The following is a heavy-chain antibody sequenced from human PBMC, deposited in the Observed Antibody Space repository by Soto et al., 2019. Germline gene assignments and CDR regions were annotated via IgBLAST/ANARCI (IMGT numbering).Heavy chain of an antibody. V-gene: IGHV1-69*01. CDR2: IIPIFGTA. CDR3: ASETGYYYYGMDV. J-gene: IGHJ6*02. Sequence: ASVKVSCKASVGTFSSYVISWVRQAPGQGLEWMGGIIPIFGTANYAQKFQGRVTITADESTSTAYMELSSLRSEDTAVYYCASETGYYYYGMDVWGQGTTVTVSS. CDR1: VGTFSSYV.